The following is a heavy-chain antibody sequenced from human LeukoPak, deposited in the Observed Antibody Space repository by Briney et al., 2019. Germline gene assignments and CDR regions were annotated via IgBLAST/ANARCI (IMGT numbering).Heavy chain of an antibody. V-gene: IGHV3-74*01. J-gene: IGHJ6*04. CDR2: INSDGSNP. CDR1: GFNFRTYW. CDR3: ARGYGAHV. Sequence: GGSLRLSCAASGFNFRTYWMHWVRQAPGKGLVWVSRINSDGSNPTYADSVKGRFTVSRNNAMNTLYLQMHSLRAEDTALFFCARGYGAHVWGKGSKVSVSS.